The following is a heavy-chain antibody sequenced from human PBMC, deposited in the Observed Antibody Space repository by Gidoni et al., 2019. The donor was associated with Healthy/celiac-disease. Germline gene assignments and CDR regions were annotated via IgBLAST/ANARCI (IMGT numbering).Heavy chain of an antibody. J-gene: IGHJ3*02. D-gene: IGHD2-21*01. CDR1: GLPFSSYS. Sequence: EVQLVESGGGLVQPGGSLRLSCAASGLPFSSYSMNWVRQAPGKGLEWVSYISSSSSTIYYADSVKGRFTISRDNAKNSLYLQMNSLRAEDTAVYYCARDDTWRDSGAFDIWGQGTMVTVSS. CDR3: ARDDTWRDSGAFDI. CDR2: ISSSSSTI. V-gene: IGHV3-48*01.